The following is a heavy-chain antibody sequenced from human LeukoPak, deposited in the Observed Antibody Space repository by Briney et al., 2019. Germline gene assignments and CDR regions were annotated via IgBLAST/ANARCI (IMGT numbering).Heavy chain of an antibody. V-gene: IGHV4-59*01. D-gene: IGHD2-2*01. J-gene: IGHJ6*03. CDR1: GGSIGYYY. CDR3: ARTAEGYCRSTSCYGFYYSYYMDV. CDR2: IYYSGST. Sequence: PSETLSLTCTVSGGSIGYYYWSWIRQPPGKGLEWIGYIYYSGSTNYNPSLKSRVTISVATSKNQFSLKLNSVTAADTAVYYCARTAEGYCRSTSCYGFYYSYYMDVWGKGTTVTVSS.